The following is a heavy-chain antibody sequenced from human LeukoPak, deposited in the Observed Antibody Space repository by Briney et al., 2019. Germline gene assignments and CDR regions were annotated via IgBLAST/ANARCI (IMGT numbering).Heavy chain of an antibody. CDR3: AKDPAVVWFGSHPDY. CDR1: VVTPCSDG. V-gene: IGHV3-30*18. Sequence: PLGSPRLSPAASVVTPCSDGMHSGREAPGRGLEWVAVISYIGSNQYYADPLKGQFTISRDNSKNTLYLQMNSLRAEDTAVYYCAKDPAVVWFGSHPDYWGQGTLVTVSS. D-gene: IGHD3-10*01. J-gene: IGHJ4*02. CDR2: ISYIGSNQ.